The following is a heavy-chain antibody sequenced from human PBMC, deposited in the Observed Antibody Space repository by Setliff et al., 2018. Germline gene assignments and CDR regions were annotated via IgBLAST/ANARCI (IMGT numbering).Heavy chain of an antibody. CDR2: IYQNGII. D-gene: IGHD3-10*01. Sequence: SETLSLTCSVSGASISTTYYYWDWIRQSPEKGLEWIGTIYQNGIIYYNPSVKSRVTISVDKSKNQFSLSLRSVTAADTAVYYCATDGPVLNGDYISWGQGTLVTVSS. V-gene: IGHV4-39*07. CDR1: GASISTTYYY. CDR3: ATDGPVLNGDYIS. J-gene: IGHJ5*02.